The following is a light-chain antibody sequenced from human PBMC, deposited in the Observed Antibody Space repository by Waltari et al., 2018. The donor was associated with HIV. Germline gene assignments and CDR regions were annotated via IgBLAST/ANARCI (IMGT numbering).Light chain of an antibody. J-gene: IGLJ3*02. V-gene: IGLV3-1*01. CDR2: QDN. CDR1: KLGNKY. CDR3: QAWDTITAV. Sequence: SSELTQPPSLSVSPGQTASITCSGDKLGNKYVYWYQQKPGQSPVLVIYQDNKRPSGIPERFAGANYGNTATLTISGTQSMDEADYYCQAWDTITAVFGGGTKLTVL.